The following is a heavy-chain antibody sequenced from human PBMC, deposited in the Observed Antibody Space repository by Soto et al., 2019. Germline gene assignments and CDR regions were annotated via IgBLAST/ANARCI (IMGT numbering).Heavy chain of an antibody. D-gene: IGHD2-15*01. CDR2: ISATSSTI. CDR3: ARSRWDY. CDR1: GFAFSSSS. J-gene: IGHJ4*02. Sequence: EVQLVESGGGLVQPGGSLRLSCAASGFAFSSSSMNWVRQAPGKGLEWVSYISATSSTISYADSVKGRFTISRDNAKNSLFLQMISLRAEDTAVYYCARSRWDYWGQGTLVTVSS. V-gene: IGHV3-48*01.